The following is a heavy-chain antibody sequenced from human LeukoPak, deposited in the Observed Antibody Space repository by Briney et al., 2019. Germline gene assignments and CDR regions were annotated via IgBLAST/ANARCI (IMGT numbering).Heavy chain of an antibody. Sequence: SETLSLTCTVSGGSVSSSTYYWGWIRQPPGKGLEWIGEINHSGSTNYNPSLKSRVTISVDTSKNQFSLKLSSVTAADTAVYYCARGHNEGEWGTNARYYYYYMDVWGKGTTVTVSS. J-gene: IGHJ6*03. D-gene: IGHD1-26*01. V-gene: IGHV4-39*07. CDR1: GGSVSSSTYY. CDR2: INHSGST. CDR3: ARGHNEGEWGTNARYYYYYMDV.